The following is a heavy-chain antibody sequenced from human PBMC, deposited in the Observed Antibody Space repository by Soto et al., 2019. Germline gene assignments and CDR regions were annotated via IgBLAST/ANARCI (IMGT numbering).Heavy chain of an antibody. J-gene: IGHJ5*02. V-gene: IGHV4-59*01. CDR2: IYYTGGT. CDR3: ARIHCSGGSCYSGWFDP. Sequence: SETLSRTCTVSSGSISGYYWSWIRQPPGKGLEWIGCIYYTGGTNYNPSLKSRVTISIDTSKNQFSLKLRSVTAADTAVYFCARIHCSGGSCYSGWFDPWGQGTLVTVSS. D-gene: IGHD2-15*01. CDR1: SGSISGYY.